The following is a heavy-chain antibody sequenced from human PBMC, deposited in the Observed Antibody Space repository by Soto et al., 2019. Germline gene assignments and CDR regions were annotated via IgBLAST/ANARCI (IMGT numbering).Heavy chain of an antibody. CDR1: GDTFSSYS. CDR2: IIPIFAKP. V-gene: IGHV1-69*01. CDR3: ARGPGIWTSFYI. J-gene: IGHJ3*02. Sequence: QVHLIQSGAELKRPGSSVKVSCNASGDTFSSYSITWLRQAPGQRLEWMGGIIPIFAKPTYAHKFQGRVAITADDSTITGYMELASLTSEATAVYYCARGPGIWTSFYIWGQGPPLTVSS. D-gene: IGHD3-3*01.